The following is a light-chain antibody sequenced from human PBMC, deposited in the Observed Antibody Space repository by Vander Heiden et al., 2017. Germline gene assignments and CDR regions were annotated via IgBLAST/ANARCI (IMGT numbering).Light chain of an antibody. V-gene: IGKV3-20*01. CDR2: GAS. CDR3: QQSGNSLWA. Sequence: EIVLTQPPCTLSLSPGERATLSCRASQSVTGSYLAWYQQKPGRAPRVLINGASNRADGIPDRFSGSGSGTDFTLTINRLEPEDFAVYYCQQSGNSLWAFGQGTKVEIK. J-gene: IGKJ1*01. CDR1: QSVTGSY.